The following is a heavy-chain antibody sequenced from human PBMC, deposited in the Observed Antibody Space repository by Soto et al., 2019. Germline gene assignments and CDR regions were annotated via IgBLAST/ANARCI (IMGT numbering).Heavy chain of an antibody. D-gene: IGHD2-21*02. J-gene: IGHJ4*02. CDR3: ARGVASVVTSYFDY. Sequence: SETLSLTCAVYGGSFSGYYWSWIRQPPGKGLEWIGEINHSGSTNYNPSLKSRDTISVDTSKNQFSLKLSSVTAADTAVYYCARGVASVVTSYFDYWGQGTLVIFSS. CDR2: INHSGST. V-gene: IGHV4-34*01. CDR1: GGSFSGYY.